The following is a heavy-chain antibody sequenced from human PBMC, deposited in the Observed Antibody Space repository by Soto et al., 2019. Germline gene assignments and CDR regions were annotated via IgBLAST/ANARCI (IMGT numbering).Heavy chain of an antibody. CDR1: GGSISSYY. J-gene: IGHJ6*02. D-gene: IGHD4-17*01. CDR2: IYYSGST. Sequence: PSETLSLTCTVSGGSISSYYWSWIRQPPGKGLEWIGYIYYSGSTNYNPSLKSRVTISVDTSKNQFSLKLSSVTAADTAVYYCARDLIATGGDYVWYYYGMDVWGQGTTVTVSS. V-gene: IGHV4-59*01. CDR3: ARDLIATGGDYVWYYYGMDV.